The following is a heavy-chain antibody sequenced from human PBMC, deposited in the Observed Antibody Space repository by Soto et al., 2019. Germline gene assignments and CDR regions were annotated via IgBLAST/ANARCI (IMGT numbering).Heavy chain of an antibody. CDR2: ISGSGGST. J-gene: IGHJ6*02. V-gene: IGHV3-23*01. CDR1: GFTFSSYA. Sequence: GGSLRLSCAASGFTFSSYAMSWVRQAPGKGLEWVSAISGSGGSTYYADSVKGRFTISRDNSKNTLYLQMNSLRAEDTAVYYCAKGHMGIAAAGNRMGVRGPGTTVTVSS. D-gene: IGHD6-13*01. CDR3: AKGHMGIAAAGNRMGV.